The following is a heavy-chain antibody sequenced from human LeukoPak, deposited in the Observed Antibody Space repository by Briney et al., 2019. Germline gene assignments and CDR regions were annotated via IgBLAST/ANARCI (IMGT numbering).Heavy chain of an antibody. CDR2: INESGST. V-gene: IGHV4-34*01. J-gene: IGHJ4*02. Sequence: SETLSLTCGVSGGSFSGYYWSWIHQSPGKGLEWIGEINESGSTDYNPSLKSRVTISVDTSKNQFSLKLSSVTAADTAVYYCARTYGYSGSYFNIPGRDLGSYYFDYWGQGTLVTVSS. CDR1: GGSFSGYY. CDR3: ARTYGYSGSYFNIPGRDLGSYYFDY. D-gene: IGHD1-26*01.